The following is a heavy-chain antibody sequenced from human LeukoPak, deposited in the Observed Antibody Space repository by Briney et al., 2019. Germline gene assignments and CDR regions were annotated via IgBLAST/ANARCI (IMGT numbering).Heavy chain of an antibody. CDR2: INTNTGNP. CDR1: GYTFTSYA. J-gene: IGHJ6*02. V-gene: IGHV7-4-1*02. CDR3: ARNPDSYDFWSGYYYYYGMDV. Sequence: ASVKVSCKASGYTFTSYAMNWVRQAPGQGLEWMGWINTNTGNPTYAQGFTGRFVFSLDTSVSTAYLQISSLKAEDTAVYYCARNPDSYDFWSGYYYYYGMDVWGQGTTVTVSS. D-gene: IGHD3-3*01.